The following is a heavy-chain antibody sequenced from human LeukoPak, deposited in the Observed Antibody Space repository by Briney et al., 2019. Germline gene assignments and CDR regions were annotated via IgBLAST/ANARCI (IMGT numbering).Heavy chain of an antibody. J-gene: IGHJ6*02. D-gene: IGHD2-15*01. CDR2: ISGSGGST. Sequence: SGGSLRLSCAASGFTFSSYAMSWVRQAPGKGLEWVSGISGSGGSTYYADSVKGRFTVSRDNSKNTLYLQMNSLRAEDTAVYYCASVDPYCSGGSCYWGGQYYYYGMDVWGQGTTVTVSS. V-gene: IGHV3-23*01. CDR3: ASVDPYCSGGSCYWGGQYYYYGMDV. CDR1: GFTFSSYA.